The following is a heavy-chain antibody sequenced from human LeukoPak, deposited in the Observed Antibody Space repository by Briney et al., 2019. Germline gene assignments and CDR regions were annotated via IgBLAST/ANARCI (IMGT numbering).Heavy chain of an antibody. CDR2: IYYSGST. V-gene: IGHV4-59*01. Sequence: SETLSLTCTVAGGSISSYYWSWIRQPPGKGLEWIGYIYYSGSTNYNPSLKSRVTISVDTSKNQFSLKLSSVTAADTAVYYCARWSCLYYFLHWGQGTLVTVSS. D-gene: IGHD3-16*01. CDR3: ARWSCLYYFLH. J-gene: IGHJ4*02. CDR1: GGSISSYY.